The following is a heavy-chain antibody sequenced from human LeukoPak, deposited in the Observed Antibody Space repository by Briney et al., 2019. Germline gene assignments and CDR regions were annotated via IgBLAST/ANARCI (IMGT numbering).Heavy chain of an antibody. CDR2: INPNSGGT. CDR3: ARAFPVARAYFDY. CDR1: GYTFTGYY. Sequence: GASVKVSCKASGYTFTGYYMHWVRQAPGQGLEWMGWINPNSGGTNYAQKSQGRVTMTRDTSISTAYMELSRLRSDDTAVYYCARAFPVARAYFDYWGQGTLVTVSS. D-gene: IGHD6-19*01. J-gene: IGHJ4*02. V-gene: IGHV1-2*02.